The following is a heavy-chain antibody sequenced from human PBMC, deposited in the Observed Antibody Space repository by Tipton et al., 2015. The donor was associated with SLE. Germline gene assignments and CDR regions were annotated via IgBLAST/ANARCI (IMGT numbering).Heavy chain of an antibody. V-gene: IGHV3-30-3*01. Sequence: RSLRLSCAASGFTFSSYVMHWVRQAPGKGLEWVAVISFDGSNEYYIDSVKGRFTISRDNSKNTLYLQMNSLRTEDTAVYYCARDQGTAPGSFDIWGQGTMVTVSS. CDR2: ISFDGSNE. J-gene: IGHJ3*02. CDR3: ARDQGTAPGSFDI. CDR1: GFTFSSYV.